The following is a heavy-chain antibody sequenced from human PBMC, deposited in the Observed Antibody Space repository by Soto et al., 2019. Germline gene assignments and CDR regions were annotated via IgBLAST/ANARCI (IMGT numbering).Heavy chain of an antibody. CDR3: ARGVGDLGDY. V-gene: IGHV1-8*01. CDR2: MNPNNGDT. Sequence: QVQLVQSGTEVKNPGASVKVSCKASGYAFSTLHINWVRQAPGQGLEWMGWMNPNNGDTGYAQKFQGRVTMTRDTSINTAYMELSSLTFDDTVIHYCARGVGDLGDYWGQGTLVTVSS. D-gene: IGHD3-16*01. CDR1: GYAFSTLH. J-gene: IGHJ4*02.